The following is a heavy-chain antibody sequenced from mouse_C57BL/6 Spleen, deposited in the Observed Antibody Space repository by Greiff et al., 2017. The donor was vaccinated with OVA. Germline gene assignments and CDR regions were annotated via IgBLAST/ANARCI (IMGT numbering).Heavy chain of an antibody. Sequence: QVQLKQPGAELVKPGASVKLSCKASGYTFTSYWMHWVKQRPGRGLEWIGRIDPNSGGTKYNEKFKSKATLTVDKPSSTAYMQLSSLTSEDSAVYYCARSRLRPYYFDYWGQGTTLTVSS. CDR1: GYTFTSYW. CDR2: IDPNSGGT. V-gene: IGHV1-72*01. J-gene: IGHJ2*01. D-gene: IGHD1-1*01. CDR3: ARSRLRPYYFDY.